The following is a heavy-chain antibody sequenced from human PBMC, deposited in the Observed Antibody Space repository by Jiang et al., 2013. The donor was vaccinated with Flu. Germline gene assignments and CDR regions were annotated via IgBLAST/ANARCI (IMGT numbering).Heavy chain of an antibody. J-gene: IGHJ3*02. D-gene: IGHD2-15*01. Sequence: SGAEVKEPGTSLTVSCKASEFTLFMSAVQWVRQARGQRLEWIGWVAGGSGHIYYAQKFEERVRISRDTSTSTAYMELSSLRSEDTAVYYCAAGLIVVGDQLAAFEIWGQGTMVTVSS. CDR2: VAGGSGHI. CDR3: AAGLIVVGDQLAAFEI. V-gene: IGHV1-58*01. CDR1: EFTLFMSA.